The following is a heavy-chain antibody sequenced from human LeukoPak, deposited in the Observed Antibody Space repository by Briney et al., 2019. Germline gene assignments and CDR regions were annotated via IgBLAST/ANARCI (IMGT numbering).Heavy chain of an antibody. D-gene: IGHD5-24*01. CDR1: GGAFSGYY. J-gene: IGHJ6*02. Sequence: PSETLSLTCAVYGGAFSGYYWSWVRQPPGKGLEWIGEINNSGSTNYNPSLKSRVTISVDTSKNQFSLKLSSVTAADTAVYYCARGSLGPEEMATIPYYYGMDVWGQGTTVTVSS. CDR2: INNSGST. V-gene: IGHV4-34*01. CDR3: ARGSLGPEEMATIPYYYGMDV.